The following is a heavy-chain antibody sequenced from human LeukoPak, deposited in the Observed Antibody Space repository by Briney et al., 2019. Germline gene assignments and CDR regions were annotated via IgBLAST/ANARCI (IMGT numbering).Heavy chain of an antibody. D-gene: IGHD2-2*01. CDR1: GGSFSGYY. J-gene: IGHJ6*02. V-gene: IGHV4-34*01. CDR3: ARGFQKRCSSTSCYHYYYYGMDV. Sequence: SETLSLTCAVYGGSFSGYYWSWIRQPPGKGLEWIGEINHSGSTNYNPSLKSRVTISVYTSKNQFSLKLSSVTAADTAVYYCARGFQKRCSSTSCYHYYYYGMDVWGQGTTVTVSS. CDR2: INHSGST.